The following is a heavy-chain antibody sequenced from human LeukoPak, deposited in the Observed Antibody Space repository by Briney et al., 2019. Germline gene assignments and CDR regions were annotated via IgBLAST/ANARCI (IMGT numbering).Heavy chain of an antibody. D-gene: IGHD3-10*01. CDR3: ARDRVGFNYYMDV. CDR1: GSTFSSYE. CDR2: ISSSGSTI. V-gene: IGHV3-48*03. J-gene: IGHJ6*03. Sequence: GGSLRLSCAASGSTFSSYEMNWVRQAPGKGLEWVSYISSSGSTIYYADSVKGRFTISRDNAKNSLYLQMNSLRAEDTAVYYCARDRVGFNYYMDVWGKGTTVTVSS.